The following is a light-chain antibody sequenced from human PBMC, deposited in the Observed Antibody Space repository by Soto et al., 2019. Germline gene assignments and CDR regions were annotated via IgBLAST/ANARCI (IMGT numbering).Light chain of an antibody. CDR3: MQSPHLPLT. J-gene: IGKJ4*01. V-gene: IGKV2-30*02. CDR2: QVS. CDR1: QSLVHSDGNTY. Sequence: DVVMTQSPLSLPVTLGQPASISCRSSQSLVHSDGNTYLNWLQQRPGQSPRRLFYQVSNRDSGVPDRFSGSGSGTDFTLEISRVEAEDVGVYFCMQSPHLPLTFGGGTKVDIK.